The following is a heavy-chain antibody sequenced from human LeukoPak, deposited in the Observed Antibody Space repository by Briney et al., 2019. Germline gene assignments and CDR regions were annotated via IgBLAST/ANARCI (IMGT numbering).Heavy chain of an antibody. CDR2: IYYTGGT. V-gene: IGHV4-59*08. J-gene: IGHJ4*02. Sequence: PSETLSLTCTVSGGSISNNYWTWIRQPPGKGLEYIGYIYYTGGTNYNPSLKSRVTISVDTSKNQSSLKLSSVTAADTAVYFCAKYGGSGWVIDYWGQGTLVTVSS. CDR1: GGSISNNY. D-gene: IGHD6-19*01. CDR3: AKYGGSGWVIDY.